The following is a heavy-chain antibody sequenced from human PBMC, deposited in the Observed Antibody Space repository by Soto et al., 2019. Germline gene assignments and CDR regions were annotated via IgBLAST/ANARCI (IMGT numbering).Heavy chain of an antibody. Sequence: QVQLQESGPGLVKPSETLSLTCTVSGVSITSHYWTWIRQPPGKGLEWIGNIHYSGSTNYSPSLKGRVIISVDTFENQSSLKLSSVTTADTAVYYCTVGGAGHPFDYWGQGTLVTVSS. CDR1: GVSITSHY. CDR3: TVGGAGHPFDY. V-gene: IGHV4-59*11. CDR2: IHYSGST. J-gene: IGHJ4*02. D-gene: IGHD3-16*01.